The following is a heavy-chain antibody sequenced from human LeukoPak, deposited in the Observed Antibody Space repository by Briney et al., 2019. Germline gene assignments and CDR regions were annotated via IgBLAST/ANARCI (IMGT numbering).Heavy chain of an antibody. D-gene: IGHD3-3*01. V-gene: IGHV1-8*01. CDR1: GYTFTSYD. CDR3: ARLDDFLNWFDP. J-gene: IGHJ5*02. CDR2: MNPNSGNT. Sequence: ASVKVSCKASGYTFTSYDINWVRQATGQGLEWMGWMNPNSGNTGYAQKFQGRVTMTRNTSISTAYMEPSSLRSEDTAVYYCARLDDFLNWFDPWGQGTLVTVSS.